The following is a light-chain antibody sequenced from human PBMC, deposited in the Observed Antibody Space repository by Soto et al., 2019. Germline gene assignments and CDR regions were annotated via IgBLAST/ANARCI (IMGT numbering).Light chain of an antibody. J-gene: IGKJ1*01. CDR2: KAS. CDR3: QLYHTYSPWA. V-gene: IGKV1-5*03. Sequence: DIQMTQAPSTLSASVGDRVTITCRASQSISSWLAWYQHKPGKAPNLLIYKASSLQSGVPSRFSGSGSGTEFTLTISSLQADDFATYYWQLYHTYSPWAFGQGTNVEI. CDR1: QSISSW.